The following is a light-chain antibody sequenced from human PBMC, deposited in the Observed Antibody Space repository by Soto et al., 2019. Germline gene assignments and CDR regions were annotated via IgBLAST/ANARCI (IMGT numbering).Light chain of an antibody. CDR1: QSISNW. V-gene: IGKV1-5*03. J-gene: IGKJ1*01. CDR2: MAS. Sequence: DIPMTQSPSTLSASVGDRVSITCRASQSISNWLAWYQQKPGKAPKLLIYMASILESGVPSRFSGSGSGTEFTLTISSLQPDDFATYYCQQCNSYSGTFGQGTKVEIK. CDR3: QQCNSYSGT.